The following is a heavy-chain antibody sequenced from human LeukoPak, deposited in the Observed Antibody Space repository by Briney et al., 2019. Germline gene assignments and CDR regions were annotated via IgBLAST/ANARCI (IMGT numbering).Heavy chain of an antibody. CDR2: IGTSSTTI. Sequence: GGSLRLSCAASGFTFSSYRMNWVRQPPGKGLEWVSNIGTSSTTIYYADSVKGRFTISRDNAKNSLYLQMNSLRADDTAVYYCARFAAGGSYYYYMDVWGKGTTVTVSS. D-gene: IGHD6-25*01. CDR3: ARFAAGGSYYYYMDV. J-gene: IGHJ6*03. V-gene: IGHV3-48*01. CDR1: GFTFSSYR.